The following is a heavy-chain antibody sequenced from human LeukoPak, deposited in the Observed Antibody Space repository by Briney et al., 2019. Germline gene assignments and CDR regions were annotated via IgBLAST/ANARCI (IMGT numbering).Heavy chain of an antibody. V-gene: IGHV1-3*01. CDR2: INAGNGNT. Sequence: ASVTVSCKASGYTFTSYAMHWVRQAPGQRLEWMGWINAGNGNTKYSQKFQGRVTITRDTSASTACMELSSLRSEDTAVYYCARVFGVVIPDYWGQGTLVTVSS. D-gene: IGHD3-3*01. CDR1: GYTFTSYA. J-gene: IGHJ4*02. CDR3: ARVFGVVIPDY.